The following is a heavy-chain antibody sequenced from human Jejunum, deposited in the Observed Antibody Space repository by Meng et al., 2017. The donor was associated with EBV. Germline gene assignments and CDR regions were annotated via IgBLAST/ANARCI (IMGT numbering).Heavy chain of an antibody. CDR2: MSPNSGNT. CDR3: ARGVAAGFDY. V-gene: IGHV1-8*02. D-gene: IGHD6-13*01. Sequence: VQVVESGAEVKKQGASVKVSCKASGYTFTSNDINWVRQATGQGPEWMGWMSPNSGNTGYAQKFQGRVTMTRDTSISTAYMELSSLRSEDTAGYYCARGVAAGFDYWGQGTLVTVSS. J-gene: IGHJ4*02. CDR1: GYTFTSND.